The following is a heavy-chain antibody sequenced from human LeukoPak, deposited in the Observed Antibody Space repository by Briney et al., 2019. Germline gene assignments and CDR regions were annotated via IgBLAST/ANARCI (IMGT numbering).Heavy chain of an antibody. CDR1: GFTFSNAW. D-gene: IGHD3-10*01. CDR2: IKQDGNEK. V-gene: IGHV3-7*01. Sequence: PGGSLRLSCAASGFTFSNAWMSWVRQAPGKGLEWVANIKQDGNEKYYVDSVKGRFTISRDNAKNSLYLQMNSLRAEDTAVYYCARVVYLDYWGQGTLVTVSS. CDR3: ARVVYLDY. J-gene: IGHJ4*02.